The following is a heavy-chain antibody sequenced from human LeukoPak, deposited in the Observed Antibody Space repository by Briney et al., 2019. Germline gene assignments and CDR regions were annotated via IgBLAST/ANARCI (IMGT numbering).Heavy chain of an antibody. V-gene: IGHV4-39*01. CDR1: GGSISSSSYY. CDR3: ARRWLYFDY. CDR2: IYYSGST. D-gene: IGHD5-24*01. Sequence: SETLSLTCTVSGGSISSSSYYWGWIRQPPGKGLEWIGSIYYSGSTYYNPSLKSRVTISVDTSKNQFSLKLSSVTAADTAVYYCARRWLYFDYWGQGTVVTVSS. J-gene: IGHJ4*02.